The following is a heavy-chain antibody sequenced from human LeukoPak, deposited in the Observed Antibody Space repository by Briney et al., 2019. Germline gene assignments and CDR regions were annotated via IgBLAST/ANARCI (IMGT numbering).Heavy chain of an antibody. CDR2: IYYSGST. CDR1: GGSISSSSYY. CDR3: ARRRSHFLNWFDP. V-gene: IGHV4-39*01. D-gene: IGHD3-3*02. J-gene: IGHJ5*02. Sequence: PSETLSLTCTVSGGSISSSSYYWGWIRQPPGKGLEWIGSIYYSGSTYYNPSLKSRVTISVDTSKNQFSLKLSSVTAADTAVYYCARRRSHFLNWFDPWGQGTLATVSS.